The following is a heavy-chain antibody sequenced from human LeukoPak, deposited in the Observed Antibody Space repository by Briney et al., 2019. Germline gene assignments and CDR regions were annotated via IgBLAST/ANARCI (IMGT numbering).Heavy chain of an antibody. D-gene: IGHD6-19*01. CDR2: ISGSGGST. CDR1: GFTFSSYA. CDR3: AKGRQWPVIGGHDAFDI. V-gene: IGHV3-23*01. Sequence: GGSLRLSCAASGFTFSSYAMSWVRQAPGKGLEWVSAISGSGGSTYYADSVKGRFTISRDNSKNTLYLQMNSLRAEDTAVYYCAKGRQWPVIGGHDAFDIWGQGTMVTVSS. J-gene: IGHJ3*02.